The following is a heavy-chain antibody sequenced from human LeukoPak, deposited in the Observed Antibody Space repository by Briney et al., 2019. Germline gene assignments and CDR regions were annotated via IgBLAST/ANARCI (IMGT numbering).Heavy chain of an antibody. Sequence: SETLSLTCTVSGGSVNNYYWSWIRQPPGKGLEWIGYIYYSGSTNYSPSLKSRVTISVDTSKKQFSLMLSSVIAADTAVYYCARDSDSFDYWGQGTLVTVSS. D-gene: IGHD3-22*01. CDR3: ARDSDSFDY. CDR2: IYYSGST. V-gene: IGHV4-59*02. J-gene: IGHJ4*02. CDR1: GGSVNNYY.